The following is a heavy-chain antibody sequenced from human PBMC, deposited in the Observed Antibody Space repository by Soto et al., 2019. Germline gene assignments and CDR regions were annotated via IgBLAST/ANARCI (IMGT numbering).Heavy chain of an antibody. V-gene: IGHV3-23*01. CDR1: GFTFRKYA. D-gene: IGHD3-16*02. Sequence: DVQLLESGGGLVQPGGSLRLSGEASGFTFRKYAMSWVPQAPGKGRQWVSAISASGGTTYYADSVKGRFTFSRDNSKNTLYLQMNSLRAEDTAVYYCAEVGDTQWGSTYRYTHFDYWGQGTRVAVSS. CDR2: ISASGGTT. CDR3: AEVGDTQWGSTYRYTHFDY. J-gene: IGHJ4*02.